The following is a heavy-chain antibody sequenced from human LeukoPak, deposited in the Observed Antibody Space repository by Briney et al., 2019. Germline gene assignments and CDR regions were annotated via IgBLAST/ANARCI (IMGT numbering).Heavy chain of an antibody. CDR1: GFTFSRYD. CDR2: ISGSGGST. CDR3: AKDPATSYYYDSSGYYNYFDY. D-gene: IGHD3-22*01. Sequence: GGSLRLSCVASGFTFSRYDMSWVRQAPGKGLEWVSAISGSGGSTYYADSVKGRFTISRDNSKNTLYLQMNSLRAEDTAVYYCAKDPATSYYYDSSGYYNYFDYWGQGTLVTVSS. V-gene: IGHV3-23*01. J-gene: IGHJ4*02.